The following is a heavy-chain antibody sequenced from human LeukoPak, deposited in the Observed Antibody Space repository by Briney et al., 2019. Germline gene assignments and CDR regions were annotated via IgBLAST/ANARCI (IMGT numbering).Heavy chain of an antibody. CDR1: GYTFSSYG. CDR2: IWYDGSNK. CDR3: ARGLVYMVGTYYYGMDV. V-gene: IGHV3-33*01. Sequence: GRSLRLSCAASGYTFSSYGMHGVRHAPGKGREGVAVIWYDGSNKYYADSVKGRLTISRHNSKHTLYLQMNSLRAEDSAVYYWARGLVYMVGTYYYGMDVWGQGATVTVSS. D-gene: IGHD6-19*01. J-gene: IGHJ6*02.